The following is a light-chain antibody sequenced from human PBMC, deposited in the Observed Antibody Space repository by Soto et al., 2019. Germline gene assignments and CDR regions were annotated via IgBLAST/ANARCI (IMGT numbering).Light chain of an antibody. V-gene: IGKV1-5*01. CDR1: QSISSG. Sequence: DIQMTQSPSTLSASLGDRVTITCRASQSISSGLAWYQQKPGKAPKLLIYDASTLESGVPSRFSGSGSGTEFTLTISSLQPDDFATYYCQQYNSYHSFGQGTKVDIK. CDR2: DAS. CDR3: QQYNSYHS. J-gene: IGKJ1*01.